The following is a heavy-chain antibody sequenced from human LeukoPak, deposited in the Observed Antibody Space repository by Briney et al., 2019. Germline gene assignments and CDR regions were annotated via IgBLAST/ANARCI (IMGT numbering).Heavy chain of an antibody. CDR2: IYYSGST. J-gene: IGHJ5*02. CDR3: ARVLRGYDILTGYYMRYFDP. D-gene: IGHD3-9*01. CDR1: GCSISSSSFY. Sequence: SDTLSLTCTVSGCSISSSSFYWGWLRQPPGKGLEWIGNIYYSGSTYYNPSLKSRVTISENMSKNQFSLRLRSVTAADTAVYYCARVLRGYDILTGYYMRYFDPWGQGTLVTVSS. V-gene: IGHV4-39*01.